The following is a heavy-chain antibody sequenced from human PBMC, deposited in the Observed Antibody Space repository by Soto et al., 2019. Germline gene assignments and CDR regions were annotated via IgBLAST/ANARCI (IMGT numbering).Heavy chain of an antibody. J-gene: IGHJ4*02. CDR1: GGSISSSSYY. V-gene: IGHV4-39*01. Sequence: TSETLSLTCTVSGGSISSSSYYWGWIRQPPGKGLEWIGSIYYSGSTYYNPSLKSRVTISVDTSKNQFSLKLSSVTAADTAVYYCARRSSSWFYYFGYWGQGTLVTVSS. CDR3: ARRSSSWFYYFGY. CDR2: IYYSGST. D-gene: IGHD6-13*01.